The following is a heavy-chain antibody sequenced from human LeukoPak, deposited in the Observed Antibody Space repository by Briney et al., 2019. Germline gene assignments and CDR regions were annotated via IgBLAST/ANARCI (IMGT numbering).Heavy chain of an antibody. Sequence: GTSLRLSCAASGFTFSSYGMHWVRQAPGKGLEWVAIISYDGSDKYYADSVKGRFTISRDNSKNTLYVQTNSLRAEDTAIYYCAKDGALRQWLVSGDYYYGMDVWGKGTTVTVSS. CDR2: ISYDGSDK. CDR3: AKDGALRQWLVSGDYYYGMDV. CDR1: GFTFSSYG. V-gene: IGHV3-30*18. D-gene: IGHD6-19*01. J-gene: IGHJ6*04.